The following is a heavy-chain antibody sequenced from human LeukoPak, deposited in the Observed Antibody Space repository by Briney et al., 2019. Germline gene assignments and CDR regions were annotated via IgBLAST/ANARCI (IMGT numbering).Heavy chain of an antibody. V-gene: IGHV3-73*01. Sequence: GGSLRLSCAASGFTFSGSAMHWVRPASGKGLEWVGRIRSKTNSYATAYAVSVEGRFTISRDDSKNTAYLQMNSRKTGDTAVYYCTRRLKYYYDSSGYYEDYWGQGTLVTVSS. CDR1: GFTFSGSA. J-gene: IGHJ4*02. D-gene: IGHD3-22*01. CDR2: IRSKTNSYAT. CDR3: TRRLKYYYDSSGYYEDY.